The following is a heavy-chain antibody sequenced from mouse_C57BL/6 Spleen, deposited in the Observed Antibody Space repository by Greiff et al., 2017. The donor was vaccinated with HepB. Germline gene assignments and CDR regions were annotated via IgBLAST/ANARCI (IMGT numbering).Heavy chain of an antibody. V-gene: IGHV3-2*02. J-gene: IGHJ2*01. CDR2: ISYSGNT. CDR3: ARTARIKY. CDR1: GYSITSGYG. D-gene: IGHD1-2*01. Sequence: VQLQESGPGLVKPSQSLSLTCTVTGYSITSGYGWNWIRQFPGNKLEWMGYISYSGNTNYNPSLTSRIPITRDTSKNPFFLQLNSVTTEDTATYYCARTARIKYWGQGTTLTVSS.